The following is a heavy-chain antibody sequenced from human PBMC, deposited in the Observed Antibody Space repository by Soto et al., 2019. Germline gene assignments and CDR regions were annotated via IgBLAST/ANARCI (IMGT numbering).Heavy chain of an antibody. D-gene: IGHD5-18*01. CDR3: AKENTAMVFCFDY. CDR1: GFTFSSYG. V-gene: IGHV3-30*18. CDR2: ISYDGSNK. J-gene: IGHJ4*02. Sequence: GGSLRLSCAASGFTFSSYGMHWVRQAPGKGLEWVAVISYDGSNKYYADSVKGRSTISRDNSKNTLYLQMNSLRAEDTAVYYCAKENTAMVFCFDYWGQGALVTVSS.